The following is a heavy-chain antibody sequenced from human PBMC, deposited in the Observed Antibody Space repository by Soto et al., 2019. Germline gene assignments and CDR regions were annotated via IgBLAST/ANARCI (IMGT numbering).Heavy chain of an antibody. CDR3: AREVILTGYRYGNLDH. CDR1: GFTFSHYA. D-gene: IGHD3-9*01. CDR2: ISYDGSNK. V-gene: IGHV3-30*09. J-gene: IGHJ4*02. Sequence: VGSLRLSCAASGFTFSHYAMHWVRQAPGKGLEWVAVISYDGSNKYYADSVKGRFAISRDNSKNTLYVQLNSLRAEDTAVYYCAREVILTGYRYGNLDHWGQGTLVTVSS.